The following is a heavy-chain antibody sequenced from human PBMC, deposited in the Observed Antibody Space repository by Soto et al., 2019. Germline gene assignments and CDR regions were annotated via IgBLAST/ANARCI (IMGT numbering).Heavy chain of an antibody. Sequence: ASETLSLTCAVSGGSISSGGYSWSWIRQPPGKGLEWIGYIYHSGSTYYNPSLKSRVTISVDRSKNQFSLKLSSVTAADTAVYYCASLPQRGATTRYYFDYWGQGTLVTAPQ. CDR3: ASLPQRGATTRYYFDY. D-gene: IGHD1-26*01. CDR1: GGSISSGGYS. V-gene: IGHV4-30-2*01. CDR2: IYHSGST. J-gene: IGHJ4*02.